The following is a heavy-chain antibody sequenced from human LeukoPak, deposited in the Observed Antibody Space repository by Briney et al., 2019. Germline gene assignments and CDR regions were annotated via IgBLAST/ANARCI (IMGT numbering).Heavy chain of an antibody. CDR1: GGSISSSNW. V-gene: IGHV4-4*02. CDR2: IYHSGST. D-gene: IGHD2-21*01. CDR3: AKLWGLGGFDY. Sequence: SESLSLTCAVSGGSISSSNWWSWVRQPPGKGLEWIGEIYHSGSTNYNPSLKSRVTISVDKSKNQFSLKLSSVTAADTAVYYCAKLWGLGGFDYWGQGTLVTVSS. J-gene: IGHJ4*02.